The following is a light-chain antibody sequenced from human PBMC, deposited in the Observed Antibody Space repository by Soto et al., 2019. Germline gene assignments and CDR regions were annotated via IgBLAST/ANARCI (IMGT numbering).Light chain of an antibody. CDR3: QKYNNFPYT. J-gene: IGKJ2*01. V-gene: IGKV1D-8*03. CDR2: AAS. Sequence: VIWMTQSPSVLSASTGDRVTISCRMIQGISCYLAWYPQHPGKAPELLLYAASTLQCGSPSRFRGSGSGPDCTLTISGLQSEDFPNYYFQKYNNFPYTFGQGTKLEIK. CDR1: QGISCY.